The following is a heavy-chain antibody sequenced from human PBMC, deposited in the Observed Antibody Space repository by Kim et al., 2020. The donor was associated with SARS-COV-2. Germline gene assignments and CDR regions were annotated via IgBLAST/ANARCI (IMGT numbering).Heavy chain of an antibody. Sequence: ALVKVSCKASGYTFINYYMTWVRQAPGQGLEWMGTINPSDGSTDYAQKFQGRVILTSDTATNTVYMDLSRLKSEDRAIYYCARSRRDRLPDETFEFWGPG. CDR1: GYTFINYY. V-gene: IGHV1-46*01. J-gene: IGHJ3*01. CDR3: ARSRRDRLPDETFEF. D-gene: IGHD2-21*02. CDR2: INPSDGST.